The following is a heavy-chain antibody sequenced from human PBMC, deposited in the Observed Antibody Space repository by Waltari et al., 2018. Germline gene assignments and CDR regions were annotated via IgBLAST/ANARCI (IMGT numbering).Heavy chain of an antibody. Sequence: QVQLVPSGAEVKKPGSSVTVSCKASGGPCRTFAIRWGRRPPVQGLEWMGGIIPIFGTANYAHKFQGRVTITTDESTSTAYMELSSLRSEDTAVYYCARTKYSSSFDHLDYWGQGTLVTVSS. J-gene: IGHJ4*02. CDR2: IIPIFGTA. V-gene: IGHV1-69*05. CDR1: GGPCRTFA. D-gene: IGHD6-6*01. CDR3: ARTKYSSSFDHLDY.